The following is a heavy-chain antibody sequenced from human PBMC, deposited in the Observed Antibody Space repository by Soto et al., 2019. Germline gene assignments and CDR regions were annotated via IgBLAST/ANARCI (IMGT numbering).Heavy chain of an antibody. CDR1: GFTFSSYA. J-gene: IGHJ5*02. V-gene: IGHV3-23*01. Sequence: EVQVLESGGGLVQPGGSLRLSCAASGFTFSSYAMSWVRQAPGKGLEWVSAISGSGGSTYYADSVKGRFTISRDNSKNTLYLQLNSLRADDTAVYYCAKVMVKNWFDPWGQGTLVTVSS. D-gene: IGHD5-18*01. CDR2: ISGSGGST. CDR3: AKVMVKNWFDP.